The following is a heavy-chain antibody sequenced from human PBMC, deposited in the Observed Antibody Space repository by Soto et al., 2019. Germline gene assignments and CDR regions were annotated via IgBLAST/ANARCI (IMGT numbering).Heavy chain of an antibody. CDR1: GGPISGSY. J-gene: IGHJ4*02. D-gene: IGHD6-19*01. Sequence: PSETLSLTCSVSGGPISGSYWSWIRQSPGKGLEWLGYVYYTGSTNYSPSLRSRVSISVDTSKNEFSLRLSSVTAADTAVYFCARSVAVPGAHIDYWGQGTQVTVPQ. V-gene: IGHV4-59*01. CDR3: ARSVAVPGAHIDY. CDR2: VYYTGST.